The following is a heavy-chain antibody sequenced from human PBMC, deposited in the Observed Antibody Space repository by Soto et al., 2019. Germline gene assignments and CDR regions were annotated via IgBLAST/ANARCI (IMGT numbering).Heavy chain of an antibody. CDR3: ARETSAYDGTSFDY. D-gene: IGHD3-22*01. Sequence: EVQLVESGGGLVQPGGSLRLSCAASGFTFSSYWMHWVRQDPGKGLVWVSRINSDGSSTSYADSVKGRFTISRNNAKNTLYLQMNSLRAEDTAVYYCARETSAYDGTSFDYWGQGTLVTVSS. CDR2: INSDGSST. CDR1: GFTFSSYW. V-gene: IGHV3-74*01. J-gene: IGHJ4*02.